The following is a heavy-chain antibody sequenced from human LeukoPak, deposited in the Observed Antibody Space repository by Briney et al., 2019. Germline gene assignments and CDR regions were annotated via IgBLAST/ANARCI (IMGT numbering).Heavy chain of an antibody. J-gene: IGHJ3*02. D-gene: IGHD6-13*01. V-gene: IGHV1-69*04. CDR2: IIPILGMA. Sequence: SVKVSCKASGGTFSSYAISWVRQAPGQGLEWMGRIIPILGMANYAQKFQGRVTITADKSTSTAYMELSSLRSEDTAVYYCARESGIAAAGRTFDIWGQGTMVTVSS. CDR1: GGTFSSYA. CDR3: ARESGIAAAGRTFDI.